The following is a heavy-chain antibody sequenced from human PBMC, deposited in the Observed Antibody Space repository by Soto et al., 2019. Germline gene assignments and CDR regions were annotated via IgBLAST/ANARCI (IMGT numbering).Heavy chain of an antibody. J-gene: IGHJ4*02. V-gene: IGHV1-18*01. CDR1: GYTFTSYG. CDR3: ASDWFGSDY. CDR2: INPYNGNT. D-gene: IGHD1-26*01. Sequence: QVQLVQSGAEVKKPGASVKVSCKASGYTFTSYGISWVRQAPGQGLEWMGWINPYNGNTNYAQKLQGRVTMTTDTSTHTAYMELRILRSNDTDVYYGASDWFGSDYWGQGTLVTVSS.